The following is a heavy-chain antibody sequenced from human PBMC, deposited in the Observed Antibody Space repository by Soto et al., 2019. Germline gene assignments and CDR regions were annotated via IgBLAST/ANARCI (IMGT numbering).Heavy chain of an antibody. CDR2: ISGSGGST. V-gene: IGHV3-23*01. Sequence: EVQLLESGGGLVQPGGSLRLSCAASGFTFSSYAMSWVRQAPGKGLEWVSAISGSGGSTYYEDSVKGRFTISRDSSKNTLYLQMNSLRAEDTAVYYCAKDRPQLRFLEWSPRGYFDYWGQGTLVTVSS. D-gene: IGHD3-3*01. CDR1: GFTFSSYA. CDR3: AKDRPQLRFLEWSPRGYFDY. J-gene: IGHJ4*02.